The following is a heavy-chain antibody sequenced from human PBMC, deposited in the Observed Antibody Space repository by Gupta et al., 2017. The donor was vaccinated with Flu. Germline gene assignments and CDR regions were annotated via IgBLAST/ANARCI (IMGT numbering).Heavy chain of an antibody. Sequence: QVHLIQSGAEVKKPGASVNVSCKASGYTFSNYGFVWVRQAPAQGLEWMGWISAYNGNTNYAQKFQDRVTMTTDTSTSTAYLELRSLKSDDTAVYYCARDETDYYYSSGFLFAFNIWGQGTVVTVSS. CDR2: ISAYNGNT. CDR3: ARDETDYYYSSGFLFAFNI. CDR1: GYTFSNYG. D-gene: IGHD3-16*01. V-gene: IGHV1-18*01. J-gene: IGHJ3*02.